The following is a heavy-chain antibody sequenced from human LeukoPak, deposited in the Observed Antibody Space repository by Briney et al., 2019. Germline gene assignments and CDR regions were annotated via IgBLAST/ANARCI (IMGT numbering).Heavy chain of an antibody. CDR3: AKVGYCSSTSCFDY. V-gene: IGHV3-23*01. CDR1: GFTFSNYG. J-gene: IGHJ4*02. D-gene: IGHD2-2*01. CDR2: ISGSGGST. Sequence: GGSLRLSCADSGFTFSNYGMSWVRKAPGRGLEWVSAISGSGGSTYYADSVKGRFTISRDNSKNTLYLQMNSLRAEDTAVYYCAKVGYCSSTSCFDYWGQGTLVTVSS.